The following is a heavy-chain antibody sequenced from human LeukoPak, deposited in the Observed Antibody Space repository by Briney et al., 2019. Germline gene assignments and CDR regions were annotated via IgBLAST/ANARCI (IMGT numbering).Heavy chain of an antibody. CDR3: ERHQYYHDTGGYYIVY. CDR1: VYILSIVL. J-gene: IGHJ4*02. D-gene: IGHD3-22*01. V-gene: IGHV5-51*01. Sequence: GESLKLSWMGSVYILSIVLIGWVRQMPGKGLEWMGIIYPADSDTRYSPSFQGQVTISADKSITTAYLQWSSLNGSDTDMYYCERHQYYHDTGGYYIVYWGRKTLVTVSS. CDR2: IYPADSDT.